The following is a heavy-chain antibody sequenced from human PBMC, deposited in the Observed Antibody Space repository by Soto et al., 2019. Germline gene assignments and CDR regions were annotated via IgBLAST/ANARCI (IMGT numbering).Heavy chain of an antibody. V-gene: IGHV4-31*03. J-gene: IGHJ5*02. CDR2: IYYSGST. CDR3: ARTRGVSAPRP. D-gene: IGHD3-10*01. Sequence: SETLSRTCTFSGVSISRGGYYWSWMRQHPGKGLEWIGYIYYSGSTYYNPSLKSRVTISVDTSKNQFSPKLSSVTAADTAVYYCARTRGVSAPRPLGQGTLVIVSS. CDR1: GVSISRGGYY.